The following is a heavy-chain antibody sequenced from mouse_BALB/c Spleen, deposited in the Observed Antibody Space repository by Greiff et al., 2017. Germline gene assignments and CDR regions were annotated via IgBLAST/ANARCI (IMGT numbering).Heavy chain of an antibody. Sequence: QVQLKESGPGLVAPSQSLSITCTVSGFSLTSYGVHWVRQPPGKGLEWLGVIWAGGSTNYNSALMSRLSISKDNSKSQVFLKMNSLQTDDTAMYYCARDPLPWFAYWGQGTLVTVSA. CDR2: IWAGGST. V-gene: IGHV2-9*02. CDR1: GFSLTSYG. J-gene: IGHJ3*01. CDR3: ARDPLPWFAY.